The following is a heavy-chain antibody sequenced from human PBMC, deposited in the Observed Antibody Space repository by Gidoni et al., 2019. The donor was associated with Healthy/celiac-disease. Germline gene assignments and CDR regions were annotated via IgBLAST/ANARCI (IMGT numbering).Heavy chain of an antibody. Sequence: QVQLQQWGAGLLKPSETLSLTCAVYGGSFSGYYWSWIRQPPGKGLEWIGEINHSGSTNYNTSLKSRVTISVDTSKNQFSLKLSSVTAADTAVYYCARGLKWADRTGVAAYYFDYWGQGTLVTVSS. CDR2: INHSGST. V-gene: IGHV4-34*01. D-gene: IGHD2-15*01. CDR3: ARGLKWADRTGVAAYYFDY. CDR1: GGSFSGYY. J-gene: IGHJ4*02.